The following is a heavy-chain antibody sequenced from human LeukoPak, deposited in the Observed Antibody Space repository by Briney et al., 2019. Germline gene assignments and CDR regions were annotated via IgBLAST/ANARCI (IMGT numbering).Heavy chain of an antibody. J-gene: IGHJ5*02. D-gene: IGHD4-17*01. Sequence: SVKVSCRASGGTFSSYAISWVRQAPGQGLEWMGRIIPIFGIANYAQKFQGRVTITADKSTSTAYMELSSLRSEDTAVYYCAREATVTTRWFDPWGQGTLVTVSS. CDR1: GGTFSSYA. V-gene: IGHV1-69*04. CDR3: AREATVTTRWFDP. CDR2: IIPIFGIA.